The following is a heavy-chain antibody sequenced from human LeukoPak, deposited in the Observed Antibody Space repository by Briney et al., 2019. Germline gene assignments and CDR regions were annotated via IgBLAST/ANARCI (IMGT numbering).Heavy chain of an antibody. D-gene: IGHD3-3*01. CDR1: GGSISSGSYY. V-gene: IGHV4-61*02. J-gene: IGHJ3*02. CDR2: IYTSGST. Sequence: SQTLSLTCTVSGGSISSGSYYLSWIRQPAGKGLEWIGRIYTSGSTNYNPSLKSRVTISVDTSKNQFSLKLSSVTAADTAVYYCARDPRLTIFGVVDDAFDIWGQGTMVTVS. CDR3: ARDPRLTIFGVVDDAFDI.